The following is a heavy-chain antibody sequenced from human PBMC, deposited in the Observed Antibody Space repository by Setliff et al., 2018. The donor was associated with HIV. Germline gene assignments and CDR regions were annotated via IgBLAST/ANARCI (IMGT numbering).Heavy chain of an antibody. CDR2: INQDESQK. CDR3: ARARRDASGYWGHFFYYMDV. Sequence: GGSLRLSCAASGFTFSGNWMSWVRQAPGKGLEWVANINQDESQKYYVGSVKGRFTISRDNAKNSLYLQMSSLTADDTAAYYCARARRDASGYWGHFFYYMDVWGKGTTVTVSS. D-gene: IGHD3-22*01. V-gene: IGHV3-7*03. CDR1: GFTFSGNW. J-gene: IGHJ6*03.